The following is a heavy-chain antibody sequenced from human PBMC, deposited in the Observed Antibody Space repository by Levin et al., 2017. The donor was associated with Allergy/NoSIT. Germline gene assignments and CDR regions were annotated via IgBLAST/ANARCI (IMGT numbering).Heavy chain of an antibody. D-gene: IGHD3-10*01. J-gene: IGHJ4*02. CDR3: ARAEVGSEH. CDR2: IYSSGSA. CDR1: GGSISSGSYY. Sequence: PSETLSLTCKVSGGSISSGSYYWSWIRQPAAKGLEWIGRIYSSGSANCNPSLKSRVTISVDTSKNQFSLKLSSVTAADTAVYYCARAEVGSEHWGQGTLVTVSS. V-gene: IGHV4-61*02.